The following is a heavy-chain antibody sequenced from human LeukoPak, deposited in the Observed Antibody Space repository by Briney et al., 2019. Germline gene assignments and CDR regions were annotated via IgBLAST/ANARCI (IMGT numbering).Heavy chain of an antibody. CDR3: ARSRSAGLRPYNFDY. J-gene: IGHJ4*02. CDR2: INHSGST. V-gene: IGHV4-34*01. Sequence: SETLSLTCAVYGGSFSGYYWSWIRQPPGKGLEWIGEINHSGSTNYNPSLKSRVTMSVDTSKNQFSLKLSSVTAADTAVYYCARSRSAGLRPYNFDYWGQGTLVTVSS. D-gene: IGHD4-17*01. CDR1: GGSFSGYY.